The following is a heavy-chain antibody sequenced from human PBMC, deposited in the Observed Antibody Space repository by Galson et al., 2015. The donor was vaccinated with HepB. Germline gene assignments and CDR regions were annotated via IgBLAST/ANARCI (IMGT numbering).Heavy chain of an antibody. CDR1: GFTFSSYW. CDR2: INSDGSST. D-gene: IGHD2-15*01. J-gene: IGHJ4*02. CDR3: ARGGVVVAHVGFDY. V-gene: IGHV3-74*01. Sequence: SLRLSCAASGFTFSSYWMHWVRQAPGKGLVWVSRINSDGSSTSYADPVKGRFTISRDNAKNTLYLQMNSLRAEDTAVYYCARGGVVVAHVGFDYWGQGTLVTVSS.